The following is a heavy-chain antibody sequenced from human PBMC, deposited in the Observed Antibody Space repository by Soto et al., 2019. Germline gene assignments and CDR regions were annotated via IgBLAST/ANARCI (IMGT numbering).Heavy chain of an antibody. CDR1: GFIFSNYA. D-gene: IGHD5-12*01. CDR2: IGGRGNSA. CDR3: VREGRGSFDF. J-gene: IGHJ3*01. V-gene: IGHV3-23*01. Sequence: LRLSCAASGFIFSNYAMNWVRQAPGKGLEWVSVIGGRGNSAYYADSVQGRFTISRDNSKNTLSLQMSSLTADDTAIYYCVREGRGSFDFWGRGTMVTVSS.